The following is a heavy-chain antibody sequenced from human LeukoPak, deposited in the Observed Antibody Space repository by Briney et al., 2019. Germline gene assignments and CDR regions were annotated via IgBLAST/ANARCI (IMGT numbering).Heavy chain of an antibody. D-gene: IGHD3-22*01. CDR2: INPNSGGT. J-gene: IGHJ5*02. V-gene: IGHV1-2*02. CDR3: ARATANVYYDSSGSRLGP. Sequence: EASVKVSCKASGYTFTGYYMHWVRQAPGQGLEWMGWINPNSGGTNYAQKFQGRVTMTRDTSISTAYMELSRLRSDGTAVYYCARATANVYYDSSGSRLGPWGQGTLVTVSS. CDR1: GYTFTGYY.